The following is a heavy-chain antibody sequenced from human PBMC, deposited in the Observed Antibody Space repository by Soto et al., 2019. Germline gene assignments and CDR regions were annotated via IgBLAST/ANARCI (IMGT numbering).Heavy chain of an antibody. CDR2: ISGSGGST. J-gene: IGHJ4*02. D-gene: IGHD3-3*01. Sequence: GGSLRLSCAASGFTFSNAWMNWVRQAPGKGLEWVSAISGSGGSTYYADSVKGRFTISRDNSKNTLYLQMNSLRAEDTAVYYCAFGSYYDFWSAPRAFDYWGQGTLVTVSS. CDR3: AFGSYYDFWSAPRAFDY. CDR1: GFTFSNAW. V-gene: IGHV3-23*01.